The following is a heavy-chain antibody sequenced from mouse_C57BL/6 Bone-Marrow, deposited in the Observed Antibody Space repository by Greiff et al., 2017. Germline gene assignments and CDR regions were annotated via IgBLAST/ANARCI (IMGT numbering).Heavy chain of an antibody. CDR1: GFNIKDDY. CDR2: IDPENGDT. V-gene: IGHV14-4*01. J-gene: IGHJ3*01. CDR3: TTMVTPCAN. D-gene: IGHD2-2*01. Sequence: VQLQQSGAELVRPGASVQLSCTASGFNIKDDYMHWVKQRPEQGLEWIGWIDPENGDTEYASKFQGKATITADTSSNTAYLQLSSLTSEDTAVYYCTTMVTPCANWGQGTLVSVSA.